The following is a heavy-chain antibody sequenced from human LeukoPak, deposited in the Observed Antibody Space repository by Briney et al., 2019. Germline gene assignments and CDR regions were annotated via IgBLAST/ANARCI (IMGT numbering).Heavy chain of an antibody. CDR1: GGSVGSGSYY. J-gene: IGHJ4*02. V-gene: IGHV4-61*01. Sequence: SETLSLTCTVSGGSVGSGSYYWSWIRQPPGKGLEWIGYIYYSGSTNYTPSLKSRVTISVDTSRNQFSLKLSSVTAADTAVYYCARSFGSGSYFFDYWGQGTLVTVSS. CDR2: IYYSGST. D-gene: IGHD3-10*01. CDR3: ARSFGSGSYFFDY.